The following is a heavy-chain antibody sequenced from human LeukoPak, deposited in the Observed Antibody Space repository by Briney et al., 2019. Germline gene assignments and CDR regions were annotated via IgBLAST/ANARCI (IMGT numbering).Heavy chain of an antibody. CDR3: ARGGGLDV. CDR1: GFTFSSYW. J-gene: IGHJ6*02. D-gene: IGHD3-16*01. Sequence: GGSLRLSCEASGFTFSSYWMDWARQAPGKGLEWVASINHNGNVNYYVDSVKGRFTISRDNAKNSLYLQMSNLRAEDTAVYFCARGGGLDVWGQGATVTVSS. V-gene: IGHV3-7*03. CDR2: INHNGNVN.